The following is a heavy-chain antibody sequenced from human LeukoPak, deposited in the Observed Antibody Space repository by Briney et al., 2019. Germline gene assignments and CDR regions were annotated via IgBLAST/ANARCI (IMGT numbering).Heavy chain of an antibody. CDR3: ARAMTPSRRGWFDP. J-gene: IGHJ5*02. CDR2: IRTDGTIT. D-gene: IGHD2-15*01. CDR1: GFTFSSYW. V-gene: IGHV3-74*03. Sequence: GGSLRLSCAASGFTFSSYWMHWVRQAPGKGLVWVSRIRTDGTITTYADSVKGRFSISRDNAKNTLYLQMNSLRAEDTAVYYCARAMTPSRRGWFDPWGQGTLVTVSS.